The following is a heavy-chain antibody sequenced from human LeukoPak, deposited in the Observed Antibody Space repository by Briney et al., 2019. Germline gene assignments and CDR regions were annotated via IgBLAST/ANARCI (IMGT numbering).Heavy chain of an antibody. CDR3: ARGKYYYDSSGYYYGSYYYYYGMDV. J-gene: IGHJ6*02. V-gene: IGHV1-69*13. CDR2: IIPIFGTA. D-gene: IGHD3-22*01. CDR1: GGTFSSYA. Sequence: SAKVSCKASGGTFSSYAISWVRQAPGQGLEWMGGIIPIFGTANYAQKFQGRVTITADESTSTAYMELSSLRSEDTAVYYCARGKYYYDSSGYYYGSYYYYYGMDVWGQGTTVTVSS.